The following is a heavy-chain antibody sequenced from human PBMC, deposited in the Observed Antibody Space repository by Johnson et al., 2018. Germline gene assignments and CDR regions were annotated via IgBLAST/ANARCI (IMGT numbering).Heavy chain of an antibody. Sequence: VQLVQSGGGVVQPGRSXRLSCAASGFTFSSYSMNWVRQAPGKGLAWFSSITSHTDYVYYPDSVKGRFTISRYKFKNTLDLQMTSLRAEDTAVYYCAKDRAVSSSGGFDYWGQGTLVIVSS. CDR2: ITSHTDYV. V-gene: IGHV3-21*01. CDR3: AKDRAVSSSGGFDY. CDR1: GFTFSSYS. D-gene: IGHD6-19*01. J-gene: IGHJ4*02.